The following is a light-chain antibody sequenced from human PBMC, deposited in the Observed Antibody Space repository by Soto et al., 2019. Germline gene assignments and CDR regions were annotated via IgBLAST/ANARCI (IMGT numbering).Light chain of an antibody. V-gene: IGKV1-39*01. Sequence: DIQMTQSPTSLSASVGDSVTITYRASQNITTYLNWYQQKPGEAPSLLIYGASNLRSGVPSRFTASGSGTDFTLTISSLQPENFATYYCQQSFSTPATFGQGT. CDR1: QNITTY. CDR3: QQSFSTPAT. J-gene: IGKJ1*01. CDR2: GAS.